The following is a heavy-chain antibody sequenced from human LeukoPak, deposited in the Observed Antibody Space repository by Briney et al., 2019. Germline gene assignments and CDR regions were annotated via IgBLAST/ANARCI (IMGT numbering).Heavy chain of an antibody. Sequence: SETLSLTCTVSGASVISDTYYWGWIRQPPGKGLEWIGSIYYSGSTYYSPSLKSRVTMSVDTSTNQFSLKLISVTAADTALYYCARNFYASSGYYLDDFYFDFWGQGTLVTVSS. D-gene: IGHD3-22*01. CDR3: ARNFYASSGYYLDDFYFDF. J-gene: IGHJ4*02. CDR2: IYYSGST. CDR1: GASVISDTYY. V-gene: IGHV4-39*07.